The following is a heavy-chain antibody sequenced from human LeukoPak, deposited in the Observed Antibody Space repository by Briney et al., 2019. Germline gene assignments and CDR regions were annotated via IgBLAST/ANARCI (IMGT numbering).Heavy chain of an antibody. D-gene: IGHD3-16*01. Sequence: GGSLRLSCAASGFTFSDYYMSWIRQAPGKGLEWVSYISSSGSTIYYADSVKGQFTISRDNAKNSLYLQMNSLRAEDAAVYYCARAPRGDPFDYWGQGTLVTVSS. V-gene: IGHV3-11*04. CDR3: ARAPRGDPFDY. J-gene: IGHJ4*02. CDR2: ISSSGSTI. CDR1: GFTFSDYY.